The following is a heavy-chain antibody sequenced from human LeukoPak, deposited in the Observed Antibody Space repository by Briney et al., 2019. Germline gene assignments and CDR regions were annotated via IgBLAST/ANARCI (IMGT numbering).Heavy chain of an antibody. CDR1: GDIFTTYD. D-gene: IGHD1-26*01. V-gene: IGHV1-18*01. CDR3: AREKSMVGATNDFYY. Sequence: ASVKVSCKASGDIFTTYDVHWVRQAPGQGLEWMGWISAYNGNTNYAQKLQGRVTMTTDTSTSTAYMELRSLRSDDTAVYYCAREKSMVGATNDFYYWGQGTLVTVSS. CDR2: ISAYNGNT. J-gene: IGHJ4*02.